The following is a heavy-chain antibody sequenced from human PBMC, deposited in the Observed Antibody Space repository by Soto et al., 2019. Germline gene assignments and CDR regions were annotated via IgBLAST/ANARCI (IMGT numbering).Heavy chain of an antibody. CDR3: AKMVFGDYDSRGYLYYFDY. D-gene: IGHD3-22*01. Sequence: SETLSLTCTVSGGSISSGGYYWSWIRQHPGKGLEWIGYIYYSGSTYYNPSLKSRVTISVDTSKNQFSLKLSSVTAADTAVFYCAKMVFGDYDSRGYLYYFDYWGQGTLVTVSS. CDR2: IYYSGST. CDR1: GGSISSGGYY. V-gene: IGHV4-31*03. J-gene: IGHJ4*02.